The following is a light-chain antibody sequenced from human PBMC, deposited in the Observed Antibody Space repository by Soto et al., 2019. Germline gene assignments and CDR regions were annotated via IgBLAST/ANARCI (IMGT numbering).Light chain of an antibody. CDR1: QSVLYSSNNKNY. V-gene: IGKV4-1*01. CDR3: QHYYNIPHT. CDR2: WAS. J-gene: IGKJ2*01. Sequence: DIVMTQSPDSLAVSLGERATINCKSSQSVLYSSNNKNYLAWYQQKPGQPPKLLIYWASTRESGVPDRFSGSGSGTDFTLTISSLQAEDVAVYYCQHYYNIPHTFGQGTNLEIK.